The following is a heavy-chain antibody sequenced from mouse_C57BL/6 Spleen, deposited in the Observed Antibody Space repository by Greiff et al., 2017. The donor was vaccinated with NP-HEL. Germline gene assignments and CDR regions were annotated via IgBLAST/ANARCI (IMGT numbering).Heavy chain of an antibody. CDR2: INPGSGGT. D-gene: IGHD2-5*01. CDR1: GYAFTNYL. V-gene: IGHV1-54*01. J-gene: IGHJ4*01. CDR3: ARSAYSKGSYYAMDY. Sequence: QVQLKESGAELVRPGTSVKVSCKASGYAFTNYLIEWVKQRPGQGLEWIGVINPGSGGTNYNEKFKGKATLTADKSSSTAYMQLSSLTSEDSAVYFCARSAYSKGSYYAMDYWGQGTSVTVSS.